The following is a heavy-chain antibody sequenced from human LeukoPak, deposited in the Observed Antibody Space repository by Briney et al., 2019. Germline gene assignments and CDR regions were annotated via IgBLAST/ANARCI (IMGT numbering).Heavy chain of an antibody. J-gene: IGHJ6*04. D-gene: IGHD3-10*01. V-gene: IGHV4-34*01. CDR3: ARSGSYYYYGMDV. Sequence: SETLSLTCAVYGGSFSGYYWSWIRQPPGKGLEWIGEINHSGSTNYNPSLKSRVTISVDTSKYQFSLKLSSVTAADTAVYYCARSGSYYYYGMDVWGKGTTVTVSS. CDR1: GGSFSGYY. CDR2: INHSGST.